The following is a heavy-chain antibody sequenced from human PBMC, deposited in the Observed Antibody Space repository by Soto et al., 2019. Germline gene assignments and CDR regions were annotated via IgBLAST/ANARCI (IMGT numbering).Heavy chain of an antibody. J-gene: IGHJ4*02. D-gene: IGHD1-20*01. CDR3: ARWRGYNNSYYVSDY. Sequence: QVQLVQSGAEVKKPGASVKVSCKTSGYTFTNYGITWVRQAPGQGLEWMGWISAYNGNTDYAQKLQGRFTMTTDTSTCTVSMELRSLKSDDTAGYYCARWRGYNNSYYVSDYWGQGTLVTVSS. V-gene: IGHV1-18*01. CDR2: ISAYNGNT. CDR1: GYTFTNYG.